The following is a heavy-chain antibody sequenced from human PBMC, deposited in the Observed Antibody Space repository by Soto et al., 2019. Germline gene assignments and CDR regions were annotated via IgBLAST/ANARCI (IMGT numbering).Heavy chain of an antibody. Sequence: EVQLLESGGGLVQPGGSLRLSCAASGFTFSSYAMSWVRQAPGKGLEWVSAISGSGGSTYYADSVKGRFTISRDNSKNTLYLQMNCLRAEDTAVYYCAKENLYCSGGSCYSELDYWGQGTLVTVSS. CDR2: ISGSGGST. D-gene: IGHD2-15*01. V-gene: IGHV3-23*01. J-gene: IGHJ4*02. CDR3: AKENLYCSGGSCYSELDY. CDR1: GFTFSSYA.